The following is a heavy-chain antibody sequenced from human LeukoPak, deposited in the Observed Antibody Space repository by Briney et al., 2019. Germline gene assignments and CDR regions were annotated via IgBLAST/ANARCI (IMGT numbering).Heavy chain of an antibody. V-gene: IGHV4-59*01. CDR2: IYYSGST. CDR1: GGSISSYY. J-gene: IGHJ4*02. Sequence: SETLSLTCTVSGGSISSYYWSWIRQSPRKGLEWIGYIYYSGSTNYNPSLKSRVTISEDTSTNQFSLKLSSVTAADTAVYYCARGKGSQWGQGTLVTVSS. CDR3: ARGKGSQ.